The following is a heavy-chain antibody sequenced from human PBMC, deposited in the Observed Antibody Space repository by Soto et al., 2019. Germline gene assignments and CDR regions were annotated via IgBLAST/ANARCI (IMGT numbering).Heavy chain of an antibody. J-gene: IGHJ4*02. Sequence: VQLVESGGGLVKPGGSLSLSCVGSGFTFRNAWMTWVRQAPGKGLEWVGRIKSRIDGETREYAAPVKDRFTISRDDSKNTVYLQVTGLKTEDTAIYYCTADVPTQGVGEFDYWGQGTLIAVSS. V-gene: IGHV3-15*01. CDR1: GFTFRNAW. D-gene: IGHD3-10*01. CDR2: IKSRIDGETR. CDR3: TADVPTQGVGEFDY.